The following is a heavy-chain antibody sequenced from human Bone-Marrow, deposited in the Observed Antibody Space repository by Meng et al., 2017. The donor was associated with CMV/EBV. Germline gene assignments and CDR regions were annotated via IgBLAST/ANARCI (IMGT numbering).Heavy chain of an antibody. V-gene: IGHV1-18*01. Sequence: ASVKVSCKASGYPFNKHAINWVRQAPGQGPEWMGWINIWNGNTEFAQSLQGRLTLTTDISTSTAYMELRSLRSEDTAMYYCAKDLFSPGGNSPSDSWGQGTLVTVSS. J-gene: IGHJ1*01. D-gene: IGHD4-23*01. CDR3: AKDLFSPGGNSPSDS. CDR1: GYPFNKHA. CDR2: INIWNGNT.